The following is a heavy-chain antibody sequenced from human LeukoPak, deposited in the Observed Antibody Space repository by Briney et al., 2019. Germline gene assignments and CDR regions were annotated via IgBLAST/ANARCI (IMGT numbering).Heavy chain of an antibody. CDR3: ARWSGGYDDPFDY. Sequence: SETLSLTCTVSGGSISSYYWSWIRQPPGKGLEWIGYIYYSGSTNYNPSLKSRVTISVDTSKNQFSLKLSSVTAADTAVYYCARWSGGYDDPFDYWGQGTLVTVSS. CDR1: GGSISSYY. D-gene: IGHD5-12*01. J-gene: IGHJ4*02. CDR2: IYYSGST. V-gene: IGHV4-59*08.